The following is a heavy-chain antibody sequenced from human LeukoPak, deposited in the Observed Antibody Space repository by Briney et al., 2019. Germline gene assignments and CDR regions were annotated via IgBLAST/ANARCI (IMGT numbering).Heavy chain of an antibody. Sequence: GGSLRLSCAASGFTFSSYNMNWVRQAPGKGLEWVSSISSSSSYIYYADSVKGRFTISRDNAKNSLYLQMNSLRAEDTAVYYCARGRMDDYGDYPDYWGQGTLVTDSS. CDR1: GFTFSSYN. CDR3: ARGRMDDYGDYPDY. J-gene: IGHJ4*02. CDR2: ISSSSSYI. D-gene: IGHD4-17*01. V-gene: IGHV3-21*01.